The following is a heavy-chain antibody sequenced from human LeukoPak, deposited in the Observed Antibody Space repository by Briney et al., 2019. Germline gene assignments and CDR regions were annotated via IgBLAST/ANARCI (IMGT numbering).Heavy chain of an antibody. CDR3: ARQREGYFDP. Sequence: SETLSLTCAVYVGSFSGYYWSWIRQPPGKGLEWIGEINHSGSTNYNPSLKSRVSISVVTSKNQFSLKLSSVTAADTAVYYCARQREGYFDPWGRGTRVTVSS. J-gene: IGHJ2*01. CDR1: VGSFSGYY. CDR2: INHSGST. V-gene: IGHV4-34*01.